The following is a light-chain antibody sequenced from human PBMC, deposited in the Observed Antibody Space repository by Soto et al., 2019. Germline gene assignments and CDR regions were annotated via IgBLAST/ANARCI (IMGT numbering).Light chain of an antibody. Sequence: DIQMTQSPSTLSASVGDRVTITCRASQRISSWLAWYQQKPGKAHKLLIYKASSLESGVPSRFSGSGSGPEFTLTISSLQPDDFATYDCQQYNSYSRTFGQGTKVAIK. V-gene: IGKV1-5*03. J-gene: IGKJ1*01. CDR1: QRISSW. CDR2: KAS. CDR3: QQYNSYSRT.